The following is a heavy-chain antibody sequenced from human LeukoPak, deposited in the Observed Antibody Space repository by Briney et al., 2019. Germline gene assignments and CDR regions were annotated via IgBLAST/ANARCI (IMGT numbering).Heavy chain of an antibody. J-gene: IGHJ4*02. D-gene: IGHD3-9*01. CDR3: ARGLRYFDWPYFDY. Sequence: GGSLRLSCAASGFTFSSYGMHWVRQAPGKGLEWVAVIWYDGSNKYYADSVKGRFTISRDNSKNTLYLQMNSLRAEDTAGYYCARGLRYFDWPYFDYWGQGTLVTVSS. V-gene: IGHV3-33*01. CDR2: IWYDGSNK. CDR1: GFTFSSYG.